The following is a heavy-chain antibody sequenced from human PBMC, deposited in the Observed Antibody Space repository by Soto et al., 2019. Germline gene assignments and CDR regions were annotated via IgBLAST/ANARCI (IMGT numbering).Heavy chain of an antibody. V-gene: IGHV4-34*01. CDR2: INHSGST. J-gene: IGHJ6*02. Sequence: SLRYTVFGGKCVCSGGSWIRQNPGKGLEWIGEINHSGSTNYNPSLKSRVTISVDTSKNQFSLKLSSVTAADTAVYYCARAPGYSSSWYLAYYYYGMDVWGQGTTVPVS. CDR3: ARAPGYSSSWYLAYYYYGMDV. CDR1: GGKCVCSG. D-gene: IGHD6-13*01.